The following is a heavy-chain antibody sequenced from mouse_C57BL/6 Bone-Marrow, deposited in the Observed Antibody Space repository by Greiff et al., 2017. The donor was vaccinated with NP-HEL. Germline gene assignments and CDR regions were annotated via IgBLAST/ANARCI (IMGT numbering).Heavy chain of an antibody. CDR2: INPYNGGT. CDR1: GYTFTDYY. J-gene: IGHJ2*01. V-gene: IGHV1-19*01. Sequence: EVQLQQSGPVLVKPGASVKMSCKASGYTFTDYYMNWVKQSHGKSLEWIGVINPYNGGTSYNQKFKGKATLTVDKSSSTAYMELNSLTSEDSAVYYCAGYGYDGYYFDYWGQGTTLTVSS. D-gene: IGHD2-2*01. CDR3: AGYGYDGYYFDY.